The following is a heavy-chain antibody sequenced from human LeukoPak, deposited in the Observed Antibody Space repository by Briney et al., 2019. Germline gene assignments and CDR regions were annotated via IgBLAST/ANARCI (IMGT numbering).Heavy chain of an antibody. Sequence: GGSLRLSCAASGFTFSSYAMNWVRQAPGKGLEWVSVISGSGNSAYYAYSVKGRFTIYRDNSENTLYLQMISMRAEDTAVYYCAKARVGRGVDYDAFDIWGQGTMVTVSS. D-gene: IGHD3-9*01. CDR2: ISGSGNSA. J-gene: IGHJ3*02. CDR1: GFTFSSYA. V-gene: IGHV3-23*01. CDR3: AKARVGRGVDYDAFDI.